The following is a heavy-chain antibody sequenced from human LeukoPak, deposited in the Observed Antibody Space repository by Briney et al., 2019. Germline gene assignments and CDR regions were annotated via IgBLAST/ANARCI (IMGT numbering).Heavy chain of an antibody. CDR1: GASLSSYY. CDR2: TSDIGKN. D-gene: IGHD1-26*01. CDR3: ATGYYEPFAT. V-gene: IGHV4-59*01. Sequence: PSETLSLTCSVSGASLSSYYWDWLRQSPGKGLEWIGYTSDIGKNDAHPSLKSRVSISLDMSKKQFSLRLRSVTAADSAVYYCATGYYEPFATWGPGILVTVSS. J-gene: IGHJ5*02.